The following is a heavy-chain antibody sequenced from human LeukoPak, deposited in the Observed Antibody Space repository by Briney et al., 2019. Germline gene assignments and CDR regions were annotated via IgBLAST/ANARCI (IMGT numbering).Heavy chain of an antibody. J-gene: IGHJ4*02. Sequence: SSETLSLTCGVFGGSLSGYYWSWIRQPPGKGLEWIGEINHSGSTNYNPSLKSRVTISVDTSKNQFSLKLSSVTAADTAVYYCAREVRYYYDSSGYQDFDYWGQGTLVTVSS. V-gene: IGHV4-34*01. D-gene: IGHD3-22*01. CDR1: GGSLSGYY. CDR3: AREVRYYYDSSGYQDFDY. CDR2: INHSGST.